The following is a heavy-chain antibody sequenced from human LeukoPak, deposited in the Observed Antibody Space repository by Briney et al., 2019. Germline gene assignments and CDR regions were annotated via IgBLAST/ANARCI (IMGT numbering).Heavy chain of an antibody. CDR1: GGTFSSYA. CDR3: ARDVGSNNCEN. D-gene: IGHD2-2*01. Sequence: GASVKVSCKASGGTFSSYAISWVRQAPGQGLEWMGGIIPIFGTANYAQKFQGRVTITADESTSTAYMELSRLRSDDTAVYYCARDVGSNNCENWGQGTLVTVSS. J-gene: IGHJ4*02. V-gene: IGHV1-69*13. CDR2: IIPIFGTA.